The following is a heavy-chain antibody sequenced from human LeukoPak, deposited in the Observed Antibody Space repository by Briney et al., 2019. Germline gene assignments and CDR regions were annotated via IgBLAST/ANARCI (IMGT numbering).Heavy chain of an antibody. Sequence: PGGSLRLSCAASGFTISSYEKNWVRQAPGKGLEWVSYISSSGSTIYYEDSVKGRFTISRDNAKNSLYLQMNSLRAEDTAVYYCAELGITMIGGVWGKGTTVTISS. D-gene: IGHD3-10*02. V-gene: IGHV3-48*03. CDR2: ISSSGSTI. CDR3: AELGITMIGGV. CDR1: GFTISSYE. J-gene: IGHJ6*04.